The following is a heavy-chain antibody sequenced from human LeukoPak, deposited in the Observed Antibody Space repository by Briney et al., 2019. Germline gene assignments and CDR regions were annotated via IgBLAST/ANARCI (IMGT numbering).Heavy chain of an antibody. CDR2: IKDDGSEK. Sequence: GGSLRLSCVVSGFTFSSHWMSWVRQAPGKGLEWVANIKDDGSEKYYVDSVKGRFTISRDNAKKSLYLQMDSLRAEDTAVYYCATHGYSELRYFDWSTNEWGQGTLVTVSS. D-gene: IGHD3-9*01. J-gene: IGHJ4*02. V-gene: IGHV3-7*01. CDR3: ATHGYSELRYFDWSTNE. CDR1: GFTFSSHW.